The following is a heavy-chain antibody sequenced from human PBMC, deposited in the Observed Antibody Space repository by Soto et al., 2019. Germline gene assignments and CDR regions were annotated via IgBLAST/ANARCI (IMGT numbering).Heavy chain of an antibody. J-gene: IGHJ3*02. V-gene: IGHV3-33*01. Sequence: QVQLVESGGGVVQPGRSRRLSCAASGFTFSSYGMHWVRQAPGKGLEWVAVIWYDGSNKYDEDSVKGRFTISRDNSKNTLSLQMNSRSAEDTYVYYCARDDPLGGVIPLTRAFDIWVKGTMVTVSS. CDR3: ARDDPLGGVIPLTRAFDI. CDR1: GFTFSSYG. D-gene: IGHD3-16*02. CDR2: IWYDGSNK.